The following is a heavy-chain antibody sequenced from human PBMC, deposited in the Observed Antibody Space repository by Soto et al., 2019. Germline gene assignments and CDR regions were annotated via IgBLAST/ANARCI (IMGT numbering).Heavy chain of an antibody. V-gene: IGHV1-3*01. J-gene: IGHJ4*02. CDR1: GYTFTSYA. CDR3: ARAQPGWYQLLYGYFDY. CDR2: INAGNGNT. Sequence: QVQLVQSGAEVKKPGASVKVSCKASGYTFTSYAMHWVRQAPGQRLEWMGWINAGNGNTKYSQKFQGRVTITRDTSASTAYMELSSLRSEDTAVYYRARAQPGWYQLLYGYFDYWGQGTLVTVSS. D-gene: IGHD2-2*02.